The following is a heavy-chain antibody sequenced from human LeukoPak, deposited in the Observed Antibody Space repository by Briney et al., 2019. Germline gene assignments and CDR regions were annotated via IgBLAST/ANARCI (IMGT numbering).Heavy chain of an antibody. CDR2: INPSDGRT. CDR1: GYTFTSEY. CDR3: ARGSRFLDF. Sequence: GASVTVSCKASGYTFTSEYIHWVRQAPGQGLEWMGIINPSDGRTTYSPNFQDRVALTRDMSTSTVYMELSSLRSEDTALYYCARGSRFLDFWGQGTLVTVSS. J-gene: IGHJ4*02. V-gene: IGHV1-46*01. D-gene: IGHD2-2*01.